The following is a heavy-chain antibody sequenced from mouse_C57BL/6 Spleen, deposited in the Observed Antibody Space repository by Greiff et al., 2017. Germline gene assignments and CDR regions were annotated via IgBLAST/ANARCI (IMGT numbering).Heavy chain of an antibody. CDR2: INPNNGGT. V-gene: IGHV1-22*01. CDR1: GYTFTDYN. CDR3: ARDYYGSRGGYFDV. Sequence: VQLQQSGPELVKPGASVKMSCKASGYTFTDYNMHWVKQSHGKGLEWIGYINPNNGGTSYNQKFKGKATLTANKSSSTAYMKLRSLTSEDSAVYDCARDYYGSRGGYFDVWGTGTTVTVSS. J-gene: IGHJ1*03. D-gene: IGHD1-1*01.